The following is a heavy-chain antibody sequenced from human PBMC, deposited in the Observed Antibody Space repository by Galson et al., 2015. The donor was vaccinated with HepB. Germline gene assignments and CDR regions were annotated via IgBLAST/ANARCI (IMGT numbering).Heavy chain of an antibody. D-gene: IGHD3-22*01. V-gene: IGHV3-74*01. CDR2: ISPDGSDT. Sequence: ALRLSGAASGVTVGRNWIHWVRQTPGKGLAWVSRISPDGSDTTYADSVRGRFSISRDNAKNTLFLQMNSLRAEDTAVYYCAREAQIVVGFSEAFDIWGQGTVVTVSS. J-gene: IGHJ3*02. CDR3: AREAQIVVGFSEAFDI. CDR1: GVTVGRNW.